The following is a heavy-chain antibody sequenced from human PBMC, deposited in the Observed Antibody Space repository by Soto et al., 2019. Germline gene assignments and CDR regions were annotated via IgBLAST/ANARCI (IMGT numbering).Heavy chain of an antibody. CDR2: INGYNGNT. Sequence: QVQLVQSGAEVKKPGASVKVSCKASGYTFSTYGISWVRQAPGQGLEWMGWINGYNGNTNYASKLQGRITMTTDTSTTTAYMELRSLRSDDTAVYYCARMGDVPYYYYGMDVWGQGTTVTVS. CDR3: ARMGDVPYYYYGMDV. CDR1: GYTFSTYG. D-gene: IGHD3-16*01. V-gene: IGHV1-18*01. J-gene: IGHJ6*02.